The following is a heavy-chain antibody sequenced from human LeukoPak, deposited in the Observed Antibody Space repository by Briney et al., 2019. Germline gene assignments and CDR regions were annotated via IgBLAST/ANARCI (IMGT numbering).Heavy chain of an antibody. J-gene: IGHJ4*02. Sequence: GGSLRLSCVASGFTFTSYGMHWVRQAPGKGLEWVAVIWYDGSNKYYADSVKGRFTISRDNSKNTLYLQMNSLRAEDTDVYYCAKGTITFGGAYYFDYWGQGTLVTVSS. V-gene: IGHV3-33*06. D-gene: IGHD3-16*01. CDR2: IWYDGSNK. CDR3: AKGTITFGGAYYFDY. CDR1: GFTFTSYG.